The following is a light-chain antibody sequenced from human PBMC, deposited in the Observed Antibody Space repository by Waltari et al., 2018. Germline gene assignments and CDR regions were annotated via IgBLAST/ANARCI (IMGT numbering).Light chain of an antibody. Sequence: QSALTQPASVSGSPGQSVTISCTGTSSDSVDYDFVSWYQQHPGKAPKLIIFDVTSRPSGISNHFSGSKSGSTASLTISGLQAEDEAAYFCSSYPRTGTWLFGGGTKLTVL. V-gene: IGLV2-14*03. J-gene: IGLJ3*02. CDR3: SSYPRTGTWL. CDR2: DVT. CDR1: SSDSVDYDF.